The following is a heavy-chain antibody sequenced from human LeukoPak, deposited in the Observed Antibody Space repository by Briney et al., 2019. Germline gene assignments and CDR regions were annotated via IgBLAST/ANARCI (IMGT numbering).Heavy chain of an antibody. J-gene: IGHJ5*02. CDR1: GYTFTSYG. D-gene: IGHD2-2*01. Sequence: ASVKVSCKASGYTFTSYGISWVRQAPGQGLEWMGGIIPIFGTANYAQKFQGRVTITADESTSTAYMELSSLRSEDTAVYYCASSDIVVVPAAIYNWFDPWGQGTLVTVSS. V-gene: IGHV1-69*13. CDR2: IIPIFGTA. CDR3: ASSDIVVVPAAIYNWFDP.